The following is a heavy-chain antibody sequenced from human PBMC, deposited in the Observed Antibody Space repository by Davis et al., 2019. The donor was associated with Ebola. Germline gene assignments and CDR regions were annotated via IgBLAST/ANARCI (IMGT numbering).Heavy chain of an antibody. CDR3: ARGWLRAGMDV. J-gene: IGHJ6*02. V-gene: IGHV6-1*01. CDR1: GDSVSGNNGA. D-gene: IGHD5-18*01. CDR2: TYYYRSKWYN. Sequence: PSETLSLTCAISGDSVSGNNGAWXXISHSPXFVXYWLGRTYYYRSKWYNDYAVSLKSRITINPDTAKNQLSLHLDSVTPEDTAVYYCARGWLRAGMDVWGQGTTVSVSS.